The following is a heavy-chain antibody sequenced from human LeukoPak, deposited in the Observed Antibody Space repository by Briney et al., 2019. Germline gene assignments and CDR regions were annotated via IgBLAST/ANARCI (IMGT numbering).Heavy chain of an antibody. CDR2: ISGGGGST. Sequence: GGSLRRSCAASGFTFSSYARSWVRQAPGKGLEGVSAISGGGGSTYYADSVKGWFTISRDNSMNTLYLQMNSLRADDTAVYYCANPGRYSSGWVFPPCFDYWRQGTLVTVSS. J-gene: IGHJ4*02. D-gene: IGHD6-19*01. V-gene: IGHV3-23*01. CDR1: GFTFSSYA. CDR3: ANPGRYSSGWVFPPCFDY.